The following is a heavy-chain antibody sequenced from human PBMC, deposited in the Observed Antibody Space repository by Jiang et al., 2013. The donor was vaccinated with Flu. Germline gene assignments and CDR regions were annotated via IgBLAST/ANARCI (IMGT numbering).Heavy chain of an antibody. CDR3: ARSSIDVKPVAVRLQPAGVDYMKHYYGMDV. CDR1: GGTFSSDV. D-gene: IGHD4-11*01. Sequence: VKKPGSSVRVSCKASGGTFSSDVISWVRQAPGQGLEWMGEFIPMFGTANYAQRFQGRITITADKSTTTAYMELNSLRSEDAAVYYCARSSIDVKPVAVRLQPAGVDYMKHYYGMDVWGQGSTVTVSS. CDR2: FIPMFGTA. V-gene: IGHV1-69*06. J-gene: IGHJ6*02.